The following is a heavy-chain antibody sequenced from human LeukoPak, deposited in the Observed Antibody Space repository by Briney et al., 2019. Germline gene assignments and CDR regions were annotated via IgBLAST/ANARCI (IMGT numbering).Heavy chain of an antibody. D-gene: IGHD3-10*01. CDR2: ISSSSSTI. Sequence: PGGSLRLSCAASGFTLSSYSMNWVRQAPGKGLEWVSYISSSSSTIYYADSVKGRFTISRDNAKNSLYLQMNSLRAEDTAVYYCARDRLWFGELLTRFDYWGQGTLVTVSS. J-gene: IGHJ4*02. V-gene: IGHV3-48*01. CDR1: GFTLSSYS. CDR3: ARDRLWFGELLTRFDY.